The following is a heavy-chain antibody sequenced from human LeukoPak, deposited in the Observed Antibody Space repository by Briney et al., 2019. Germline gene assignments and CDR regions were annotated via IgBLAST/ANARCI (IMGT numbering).Heavy chain of an antibody. CDR3: ARAASSWSNQYYFDY. CDR1: GGSFSGYY. Sequence: SETLSLTCAVYGGSFSGYYWSWIRQPPGKGLEWIGEINHSGSTNYNPSLKSRVTISVDTSKNQFSLKLSSVIAADTAVYYCARAASSWSNQYYFDYWGQGTLVTVSS. V-gene: IGHV4-34*01. J-gene: IGHJ4*02. CDR2: INHSGST. D-gene: IGHD6-13*01.